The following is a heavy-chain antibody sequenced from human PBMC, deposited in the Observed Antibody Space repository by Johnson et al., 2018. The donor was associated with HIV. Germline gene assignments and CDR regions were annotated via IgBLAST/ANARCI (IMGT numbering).Heavy chain of an antibody. CDR1: GFTFDDFG. D-gene: IGHD1-26*01. Sequence: EQLVESGGGVVRPGGSLRLSCAASGFTFDDFGMSWVRQAPGKGLEWVSRINWNGVSTAYADSVKGRCTISRDNGKKSLYLQMNSLRGEDTALYYCARRDSGSLSFDIWGQGTMVTVSS. CDR3: ARRDSGSLSFDI. V-gene: IGHV3-20*04. J-gene: IGHJ3*02. CDR2: INWNGVST.